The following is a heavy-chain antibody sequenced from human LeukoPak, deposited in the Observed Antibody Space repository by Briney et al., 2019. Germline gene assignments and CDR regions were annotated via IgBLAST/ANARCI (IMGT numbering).Heavy chain of an antibody. CDR2: INHSGST. CDR1: GGSFSGYY. D-gene: IGHD5-18*01. CDR3: ARGGEDTAMSLDY. V-gene: IGHV4-34*01. Sequence: SETLSLTCAVYGGSFSGYYWSWIRQPPGQGLEWIGEINHSGSTNYNPSLKSRVTISVDTSKNQFSLKLSSVTAADTAVYYCARGGEDTAMSLDYWGQGTLVTVSS. J-gene: IGHJ4*02.